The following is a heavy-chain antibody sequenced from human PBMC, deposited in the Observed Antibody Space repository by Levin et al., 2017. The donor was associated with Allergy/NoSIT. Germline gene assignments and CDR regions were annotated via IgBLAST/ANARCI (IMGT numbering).Heavy chain of an antibody. J-gene: IGHJ4*02. CDR2: IKHSGST. CDR3: ARGRSYYGSGSYDY. V-gene: IGHV4-34*01. D-gene: IGHD3-10*01. Sequence: GLVWFGEIKHSGSTNYTPSLKSRVTISVDTSKKQFSLKLSSVTAADTAVYYCARGRSYYGSGSYDYWGQGTLVTVSS.